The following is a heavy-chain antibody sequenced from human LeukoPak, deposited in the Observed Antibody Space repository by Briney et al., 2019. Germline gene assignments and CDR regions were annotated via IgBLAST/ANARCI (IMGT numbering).Heavy chain of an antibody. CDR2: IKQDGSEK. V-gene: IGHV3-7*01. CDR1: GFTFSSHW. Sequence: GGSLRLSCAASGFTFSSHWMRWVRQAPGKGLEWVANIKQDGSEKNYVDSVKGRFTISRDNAKSSLYLQMNSLRAEDTAVYYCAREGYYFAMDVCGQGTTVTVSS. CDR3: AREGYYFAMDV. J-gene: IGHJ6*02.